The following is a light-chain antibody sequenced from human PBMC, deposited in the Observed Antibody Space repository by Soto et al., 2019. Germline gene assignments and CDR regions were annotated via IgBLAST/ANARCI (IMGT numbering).Light chain of an antibody. CDR1: QSVSNK. CDR2: DTS. V-gene: IGKV3-15*01. CDR3: QQCHRYLT. J-gene: IGKJ1*01. Sequence: EIVMTQSPATLSVSPGERVTLSCRASQSVSNKLGWYQHKPGQAPRLLIYDTSARAAGTPARFTGSGSGTDFTLTISSLQSDDIATYYCQQCHRYLTFGQGTKVDI.